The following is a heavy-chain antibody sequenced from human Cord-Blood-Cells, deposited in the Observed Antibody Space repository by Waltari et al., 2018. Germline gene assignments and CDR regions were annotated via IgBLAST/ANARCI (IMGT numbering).Heavy chain of an antibody. CDR2: ISGSGGST. Sequence: EVQLLESGGGLVQPGGPLRLSCAASGFPLISFATTWVRQGPVTGLEWVSAISGSGGSTYYEDSVKGRFTISRDNSKNTLFLQMNSLRAEDTAVYYCAKGRRHALDYWGQGTLVTVSS. CDR1: GFPLISFA. J-gene: IGHJ4*02. V-gene: IGHV3-23*01. CDR3: AKGRRHALDY. D-gene: IGHD2-2*01.